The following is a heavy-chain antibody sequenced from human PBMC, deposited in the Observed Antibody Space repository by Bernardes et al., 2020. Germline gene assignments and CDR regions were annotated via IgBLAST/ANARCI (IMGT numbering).Heavy chain of an antibody. CDR1: GYTFTGYY. CDR2: INPNSGGT. J-gene: IGHJ6*02. V-gene: IGHV1-2*04. D-gene: IGHD2-15*01. CDR3: ARDLGCSGGSCYYYGMDV. Sequence: AAEKVSCKASGYTFTGYYMHWVRQAPGQGLEWMGWINPNSGGTNYAQKFQGWVTMTRDTSISTAYMELSRLRSDDTAVYYCARDLGCSGGSCYYYGMDVWGQGTTVTVSS.